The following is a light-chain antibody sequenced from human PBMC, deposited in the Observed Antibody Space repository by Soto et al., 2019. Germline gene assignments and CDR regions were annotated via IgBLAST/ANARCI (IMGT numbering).Light chain of an antibody. Sequence: EIVLTQSPGTLSLSPGERATPSCRASQSVSSSSLAWYQQKPGQAPRLLLYGASSRATDIPDRFSGSGSGTDFTLTIRRLEPEDFSVYYCQQYGSSPSFGGGTKVEIK. V-gene: IGKV3-20*01. J-gene: IGKJ4*01. CDR3: QQYGSSPS. CDR1: QSVSSSS. CDR2: GAS.